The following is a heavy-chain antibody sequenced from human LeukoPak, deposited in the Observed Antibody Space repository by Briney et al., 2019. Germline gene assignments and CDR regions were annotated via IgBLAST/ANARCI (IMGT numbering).Heavy chain of an antibody. CDR1: GGSISSGGYY. CDR3: ARGLSKAYYYDSSGYWFDP. V-gene: IGHV4-31*03. CDR2: IYYSGST. D-gene: IGHD3-22*01. J-gene: IGHJ5*02. Sequence: PSETLSLTCTVSGGSISSGGYYWSWIRQHPGKGLEWIGYIYYSGSTYYNPSLKSRVTISVDTSKNQFSLKLSSVTAADTAVYYCARGLSKAYYYDSSGYWFDPWGQGTLVTVSS.